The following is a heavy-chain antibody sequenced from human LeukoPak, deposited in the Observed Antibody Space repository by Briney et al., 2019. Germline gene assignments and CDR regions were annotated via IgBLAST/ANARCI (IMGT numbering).Heavy chain of an antibody. D-gene: IGHD6-6*01. CDR1: GYTFTGYY. CDR2: INPNSGGT. Sequence: GASVKVSCKASGYTFTGYYMHWVRQAPGQGLEWMGWINPNSGGTKYAQKFQGRVTMTRDTSISTAYMELSRLRSDDTAVYYCATSIAARPFDYWGQGTLVTVSS. CDR3: ATSIAARPFDY. V-gene: IGHV1-2*02. J-gene: IGHJ4*02.